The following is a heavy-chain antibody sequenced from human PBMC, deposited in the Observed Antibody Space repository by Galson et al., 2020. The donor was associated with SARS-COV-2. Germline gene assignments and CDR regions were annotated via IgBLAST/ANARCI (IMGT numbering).Heavy chain of an antibody. V-gene: IGHV3-11*01. CDR2: ISNSGRTI. CDR1: GFTFSKYA. Sequence: NSGGSLRLSCAASGFTFSKYAMSWIRPAPGKGLERVSYISNSGRTIYYADSVTGRFTIARDNAKNSLYPQMNSLRAEDTAVYYCAKDSYWSGGSCYGNGLDVWGQGTTVSVSS. D-gene: IGHD2-15*01. CDR3: AKDSYWSGGSCYGNGLDV. J-gene: IGHJ6*02.